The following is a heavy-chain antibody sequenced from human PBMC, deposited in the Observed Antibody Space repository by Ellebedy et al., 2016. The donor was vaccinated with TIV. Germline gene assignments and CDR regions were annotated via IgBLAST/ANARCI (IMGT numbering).Heavy chain of an antibody. CDR3: AGSLVY. J-gene: IGHJ4*02. V-gene: IGHV3-53*01. Sequence: GESLKISCAASGFTVSDSYMTWVRQAPGKGLQWVSVIYTGGTTYYADSVKGRFTISRDNSKNTLYLQMNSLRAEDTAVYYCAGSLVYWGQGTLVTVSS. CDR1: GFTVSDSY. CDR2: IYTGGTT.